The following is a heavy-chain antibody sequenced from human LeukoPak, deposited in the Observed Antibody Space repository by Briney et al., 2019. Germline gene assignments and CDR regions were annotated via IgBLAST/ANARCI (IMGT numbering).Heavy chain of an antibody. J-gene: IGHJ3*02. CDR2: TYYRSKWSN. V-gene: IGHV6-1*01. CDR3: ARERVDAFDI. CDR1: GDSVSSHSAA. Sequence: SQTLSLTCAISGDSVSSHSAAWNRIRQSPSRGLEWLGRTYYRSKWSNDYAVSVKSRISINPDTSKNQFSLQLNSLTPEDTAVYYCARERVDAFDIWGQGTMVTVSS.